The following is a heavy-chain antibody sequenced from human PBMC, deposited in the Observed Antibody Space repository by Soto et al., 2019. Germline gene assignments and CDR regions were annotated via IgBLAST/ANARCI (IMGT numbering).Heavy chain of an antibody. V-gene: IGHV3-30*03. Sequence: LRLSCVGSGFIFSNYGMHWVRQAPGKGLEWVAFISYDGSDILYADSVKGRFTISRDNSKSTLFLHMNRPTAEDTAIYFCAIVRVADSPLDHWGQGTLVTVSS. J-gene: IGHJ4*02. CDR1: GFIFSNYG. D-gene: IGHD3-10*02. CDR3: AIVRVADSPLDH. CDR2: ISYDGSDI.